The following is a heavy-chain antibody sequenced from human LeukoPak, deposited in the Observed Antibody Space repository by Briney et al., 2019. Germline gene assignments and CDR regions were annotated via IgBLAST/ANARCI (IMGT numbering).Heavy chain of an antibody. CDR1: GFTFSSYG. J-gene: IGHJ4*02. V-gene: IGHV3-30*03. CDR3: ATPSPRDGYGGSFDY. CDR2: ISYDGSNK. Sequence: GRSLRLSCAASGFTFSSYGMHWVRQAPGKGLEWVAVISYDGSNKYYADSVKGRFTISRDNSKNTLYLQMNSLRAEDTAVYYCATPSPRDGYGGSFDYWGQGTLVTVSS. D-gene: IGHD5-24*01.